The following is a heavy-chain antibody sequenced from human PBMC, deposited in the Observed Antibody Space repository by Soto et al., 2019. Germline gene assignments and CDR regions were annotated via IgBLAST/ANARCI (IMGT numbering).Heavy chain of an antibody. D-gene: IGHD6-19*01. CDR1: GYTFTSYD. CDR2: MNPNSGNT. V-gene: IGHV1-8*01. Sequence: QVQLVQSGAEVKKPGASVKVSCKASGYTFTSYDINWVRQATGQGLEWMGWMNPNSGNTGYAQKFQGRVTMTRNTSISTAYIELSSLRSEDTAVYYGARVDFIAVAGTSLMGYGMDVWGQGTTVTVS. CDR3: ARVDFIAVAGTSLMGYGMDV. J-gene: IGHJ6*02.